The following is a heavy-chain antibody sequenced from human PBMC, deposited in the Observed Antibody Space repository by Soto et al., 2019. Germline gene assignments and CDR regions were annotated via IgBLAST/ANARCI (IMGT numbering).Heavy chain of an antibody. J-gene: IGHJ4*02. D-gene: IGHD1-20*01. Sequence: EVQLLESGGGLVQPGVSLRLSCTVSGFSFSTYLISWVRQSPGKGLEWVSGIGGTGVDTYYIASVRGRFTISRDDYKISLYLKMNSLRDENTATYLCVLEEGINNNNWRWVVHWGQVTVVIVPS. V-gene: IGHV3-23*01. CDR1: GFSFSTYL. CDR2: IGGTGVDT. CDR3: VLEEGINNNNWRWVVH.